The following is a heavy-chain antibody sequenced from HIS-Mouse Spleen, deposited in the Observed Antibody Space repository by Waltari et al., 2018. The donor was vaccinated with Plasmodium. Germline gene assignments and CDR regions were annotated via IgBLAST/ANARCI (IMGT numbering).Heavy chain of an antibody. D-gene: IGHD6-13*01. CDR3: ASSWYWYFDL. V-gene: IGHV3-7*01. CDR1: GGSISSSSYY. J-gene: IGHJ2*01. Sequence: LQLQESGPGLVKPSETLSLTCTVSGGSISSSSYYWGWIRQPPGKGLEWVANIKQDGSEKYYVDSVKGRFTISRDNAKNSLYLQMNSLRAEDTAVYYCASSWYWYFDLWGRGTLVTVSS. CDR2: IKQDGSEK.